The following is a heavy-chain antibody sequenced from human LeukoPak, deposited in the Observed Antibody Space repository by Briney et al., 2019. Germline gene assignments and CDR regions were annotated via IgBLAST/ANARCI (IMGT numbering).Heavy chain of an antibody. D-gene: IGHD3-22*01. CDR1: GFTFSSCA. J-gene: IGHJ4*02. CDR3: AREVYYYDSSGYSY. V-gene: IGHV3-21*01. Sequence: PGGSLRLSCATSGFTFSSCAMTWVRLAPGKGLEWVSIISGSSGHTYYADSVKGRFTISRDNAKNSLYLQMNSLRAEDTAVYYCAREVYYYDSSGYSYWGQGTLVIVSS. CDR2: ISGSSGHT.